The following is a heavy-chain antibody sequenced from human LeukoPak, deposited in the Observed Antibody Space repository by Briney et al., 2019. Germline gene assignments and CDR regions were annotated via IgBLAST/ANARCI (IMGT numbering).Heavy chain of an antibody. J-gene: IGHJ4*02. D-gene: IGHD2-21*01. Sequence: SQTLSLTCTVSGGSISSGGYYWSWIRQHPGKGLEWIGYIYYSGSTNYNPSLKSRVTISVDTSKNQFSLKPTSLTAADTAVYYCAKGGKGFPLGLRFDSWGQGTLVSVSS. V-gene: IGHV4-31*03. CDR3: AKGGKGFPLGLRFDS. CDR1: GGSISSGGYY. CDR2: IYYSGST.